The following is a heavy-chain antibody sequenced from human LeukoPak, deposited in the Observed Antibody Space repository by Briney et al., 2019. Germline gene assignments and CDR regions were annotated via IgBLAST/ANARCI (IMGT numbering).Heavy chain of an antibody. Sequence: SETLSLTCGVSGGSISSTNWWTWVRQPPGGGLEWIGEVHLNGRTHYSPSLESRVTMSVDMSENHISLKLTSVTAADTAVYYCATGINYNSGWYGSFDSWGQGSLVTVSS. CDR1: GGSISSTNW. V-gene: IGHV4-4*02. J-gene: IGHJ4*02. D-gene: IGHD6-19*01. CDR2: VHLNGRT. CDR3: ATGINYNSGWYGSFDS.